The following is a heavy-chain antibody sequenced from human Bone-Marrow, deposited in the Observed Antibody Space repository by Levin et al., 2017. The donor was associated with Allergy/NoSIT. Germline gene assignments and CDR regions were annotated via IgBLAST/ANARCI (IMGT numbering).Heavy chain of an antibody. CDR1: GFTFRDHW. D-gene: IGHD1-20*01. Sequence: GESLKISCAASGFTFRDHWMFWVRQAPGKGLVGVARINREGSGTYYADSVRGRFTIYRDNVNSILYLQMNSLSDEDTGVYYCARDLGVIGNYMDVWGKGTTVTVAS. V-gene: IGHV3-74*01. J-gene: IGHJ6*03. CDR2: INREGSGT. CDR3: ARDLGVIGNYMDV.